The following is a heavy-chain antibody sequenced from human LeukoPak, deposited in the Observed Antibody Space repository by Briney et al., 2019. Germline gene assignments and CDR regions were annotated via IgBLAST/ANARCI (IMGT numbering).Heavy chain of an antibody. Sequence: PGGSLRLSCAASGFTFSSYSMNWVRQAPEKGLEWVSVISGGGTTYYADSVKGRFTISRDNSKNTLYLQMNSLRAEDTAVYYCAKDQRQSVGGTNYFDSWGQGTLVTVSS. CDR3: AKDQRQSVGGTNYFDS. D-gene: IGHD1-26*01. V-gene: IGHV3-23*01. CDR1: GFTFSSYS. J-gene: IGHJ4*02. CDR2: ISGGGTT.